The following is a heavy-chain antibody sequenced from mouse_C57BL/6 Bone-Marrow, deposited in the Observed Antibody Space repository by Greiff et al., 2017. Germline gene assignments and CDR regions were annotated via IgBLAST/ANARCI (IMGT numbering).Heavy chain of an antibody. V-gene: IGHV5-15*01. CDR2: ISNLAYSI. CDR3: ERQIYYGYLYWYFDV. D-gene: IGHD2-2*01. CDR1: GFTFSDYG. J-gene: IGHJ1*03. Sequence: DVHLVESGGGLVQPGGSLKLSCAASGFTFSDYGMAWVRQAPRKGPEWVAFISNLAYSIYYADTVTGRFTISRENAKNTLYLEMSSLRSEDTAMYYCERQIYYGYLYWYFDVWGTGTTVTVSA.